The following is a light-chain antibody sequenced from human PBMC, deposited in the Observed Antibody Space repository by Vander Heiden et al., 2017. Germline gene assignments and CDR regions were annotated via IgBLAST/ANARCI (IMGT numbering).Light chain of an antibody. CDR1: QSISNR. V-gene: IGKV3D-15*01. J-gene: IGKJ4*01. Sequence: EIVMTQSPATLSVSPGERATLSCRASQSISNRLAWYQHRPGQAPRLLIYHISTRATGIPARFSGSGSGADFTLTISSLQSEDFAFYYCQQEDNWPLTFGGGTKVEIK. CDR2: HIS. CDR3: QQEDNWPLT.